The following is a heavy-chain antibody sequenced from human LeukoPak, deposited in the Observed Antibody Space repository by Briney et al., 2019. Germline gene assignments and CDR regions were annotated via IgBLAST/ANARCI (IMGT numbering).Heavy chain of an antibody. J-gene: IGHJ5*02. CDR3: ARQGLRAGWFDP. CDR2: IYYSGST. CDR1: GGSISSYY. Sequence: SETLSLTCTVSGGSISSYYWSWIRQPPGRGLEWIGYIYYSGSTNYNPSLKSRVTISVDTSKNQFSLKLSSVTAADTAVYYCARQGLRAGWFDPWGQGTLVTVSS. V-gene: IGHV4-59*08. D-gene: IGHD3-16*01.